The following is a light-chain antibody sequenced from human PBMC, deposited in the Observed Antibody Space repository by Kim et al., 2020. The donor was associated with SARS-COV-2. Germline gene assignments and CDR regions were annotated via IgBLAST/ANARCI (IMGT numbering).Light chain of an antibody. CDR2: AAS. CDR1: QSVSTF. J-gene: IGKJ2*01. CDR3: QQRASWPYT. Sequence: SLSLGERATLSCRASQSVSTFLVWYQHKPGQGPRLLIYAASNRATGIPGRFGGSGSGTDFTLTISSLEPEDFAVYYCQQRASWPYTFGQGTKLEI. V-gene: IGKV3-11*01.